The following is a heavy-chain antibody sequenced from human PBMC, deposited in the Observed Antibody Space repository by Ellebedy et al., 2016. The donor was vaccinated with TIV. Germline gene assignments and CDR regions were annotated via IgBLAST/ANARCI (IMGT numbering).Heavy chain of an antibody. CDR3: ARGPSYSNYFDY. CDR2: IWYDGSNK. J-gene: IGHJ4*02. V-gene: IGHV3-33*01. CDR1: GFTFSSYG. D-gene: IGHD4-11*01. Sequence: GESLKISCAASGFTFSSYGMHWVRQAPGKGLEWVAVIWYDGSNKYYADSVKGRFTISRDNSKNTLFLQMNSRRAEDTAVYYCARGPSYSNYFDYWGQGTLVTVSS.